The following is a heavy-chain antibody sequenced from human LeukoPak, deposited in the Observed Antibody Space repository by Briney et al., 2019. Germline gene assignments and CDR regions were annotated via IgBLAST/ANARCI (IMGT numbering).Heavy chain of an antibody. Sequence: GGSLRLSCAASGFTFSSYEMNWVRQAPGKGLEWVAFIRYDGSNKYYADSVKGRFTISRDNSKNTLYLQMNSLRAEDTAVYYCAKGEYSSSWHYWGQGTLVTVSS. CDR2: IRYDGSNK. J-gene: IGHJ4*02. V-gene: IGHV3-30*02. D-gene: IGHD6-13*01. CDR1: GFTFSSYE. CDR3: AKGEYSSSWHY.